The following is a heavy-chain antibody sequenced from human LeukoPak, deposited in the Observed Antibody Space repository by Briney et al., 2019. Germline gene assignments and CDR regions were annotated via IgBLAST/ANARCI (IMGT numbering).Heavy chain of an antibody. V-gene: IGHV3-48*02. J-gene: IGHJ2*01. CDR3: ARELRPAIGARAYWYFDL. Sequence: PGGSLRLSCAASGFTFSSYSMNWVRQAPGKGLEWVSYITSSSHSIYYADSVKGRFTISRDNAKNSLYLQMNSLRDEDTAVYYCARELRPAIGARAYWYFDLWGRGTLVTVSS. D-gene: IGHD3-16*01. CDR2: ITSSSHSI. CDR1: GFTFSSYS.